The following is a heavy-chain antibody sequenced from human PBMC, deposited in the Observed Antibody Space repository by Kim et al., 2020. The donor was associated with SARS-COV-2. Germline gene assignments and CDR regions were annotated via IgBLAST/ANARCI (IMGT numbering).Heavy chain of an antibody. Sequence: SETLSLTCAVYGGSFSGYYWNWIRQPPGKGLEWIGEINHSGSTNYNPSLKSRVTISVDTSKNQSSLKLSSVTAADTAVYYCARGDIAAAVWGYYYYAMDVWGQGTTVTVSS. D-gene: IGHD6-13*01. CDR3: ARGDIAAAVWGYYYYAMDV. J-gene: IGHJ6*02. CDR1: GGSFSGYY. V-gene: IGHV4-34*01. CDR2: INHSGST.